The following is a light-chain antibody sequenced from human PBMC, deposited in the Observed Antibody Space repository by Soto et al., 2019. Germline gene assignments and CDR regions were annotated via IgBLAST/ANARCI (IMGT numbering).Light chain of an antibody. CDR2: GAS. Sequence: VFTQNPGTLSFYPLDIATLSCRASQSVSSSYLAWYQQKPGQAPRLLIYGASSRATGIPDRFSGSGSGTDFTLTISRLEPEDFAVYYCQQYGSSRNTFGGGTKVDIK. CDR3: QQYGSSRNT. J-gene: IGKJ4*01. V-gene: IGKV3-20*01. CDR1: QSVSSSY.